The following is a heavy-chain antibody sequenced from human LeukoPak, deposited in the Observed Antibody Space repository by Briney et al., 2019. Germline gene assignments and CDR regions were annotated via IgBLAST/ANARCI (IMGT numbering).Heavy chain of an antibody. CDR3: AKSGSTIWNY. CDR1: GFTFSSYA. CDR2: TSGSGGST. Sequence: PGRSLRLSCAASGFTFSSYAMHWVRQAPGKGLEWVSVTSGSGGSTYYADSVKGRFTISRDNSKNTLYLQMNSLRAEDTAIYYCAKSGSTIWNYWGQGTLVTVSS. D-gene: IGHD2-2*01. V-gene: IGHV3-23*01. J-gene: IGHJ4*02.